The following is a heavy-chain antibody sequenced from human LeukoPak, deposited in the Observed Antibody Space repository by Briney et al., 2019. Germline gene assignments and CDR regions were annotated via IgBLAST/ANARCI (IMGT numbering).Heavy chain of an antibody. J-gene: IGHJ6*03. CDR3: ARDPGDSGYEGYYYYYYMDV. D-gene: IGHD5-12*01. V-gene: IGHV1-18*01. CDR2: ISAYNGNT. CDR1: GYTSTSYG. Sequence: ASVKVSCKASGYTSTSYGISWVRQAPGQGLEWMGWISAYNGNTNYAQKLQGRGTMTTDTSTSTAYMELRSLRSDDTAVYYCARDPGDSGYEGYYYYYYMDVWGKGTTVTVSS.